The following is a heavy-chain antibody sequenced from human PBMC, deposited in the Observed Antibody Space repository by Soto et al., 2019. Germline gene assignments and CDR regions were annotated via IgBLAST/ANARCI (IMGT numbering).Heavy chain of an antibody. J-gene: IGHJ4*02. D-gene: IGHD3-16*01. Sequence: QITLKESGPTLVKPTQTLTLTCTVSGFSLNTYGVGVGWIRQPPGKALEWLALIYWDDDKRYSPSLKSRLTTPTDTSKNQVVLTIPTRDPVDTVTYYCARALGSWGAYYFDYWGQGTLVTVSS. CDR3: ARALGSWGAYYFDY. CDR1: GFSLNTYGVG. V-gene: IGHV2-5*02. CDR2: IYWDDDK.